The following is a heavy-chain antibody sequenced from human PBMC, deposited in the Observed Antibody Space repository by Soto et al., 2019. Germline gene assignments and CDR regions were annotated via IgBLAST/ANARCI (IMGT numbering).Heavy chain of an antibody. CDR1: GFTFSDYS. V-gene: IGHV3-21*01. CDR3: ARRGVGCSSRRCYCDY. J-gene: IGHJ4*02. Sequence: EVQLVESGGSLVKPGGSLRLSCGTSGFTFSDYSMNWVRQAPGQGLEWVSSISSIGSDLSYADSVRGRFTISRDNAKNSLYLQMNSLRDEDTAVYYCARRGVGCSSRRCYCDYWGQGTLVTVSS. CDR2: ISSIGSDL. D-gene: IGHD2-2*01.